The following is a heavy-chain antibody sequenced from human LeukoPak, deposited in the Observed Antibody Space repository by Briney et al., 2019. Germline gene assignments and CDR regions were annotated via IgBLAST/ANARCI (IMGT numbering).Heavy chain of an antibody. CDR2: LSYDGNYK. V-gene: IGHV3-30-3*01. J-gene: IGHJ4*02. D-gene: IGHD1-26*01. CDR1: GFTFNTYA. Sequence: PGGSLRLSCAASGFTFNTYAIHWVRQAPGKGLEWVAVLSYDGNYKYYADYVKGRFTISRDDSKNTVYLLMNSLRTEDTAFYYCARARKRLFGATESDLWGLGTLVTVSS. CDR3: ARARKRLFGATESDL.